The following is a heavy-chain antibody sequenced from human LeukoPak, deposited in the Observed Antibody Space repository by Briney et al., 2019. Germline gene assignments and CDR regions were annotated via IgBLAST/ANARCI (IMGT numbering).Heavy chain of an antibody. V-gene: IGHV3-21*01. J-gene: IGHJ6*03. Sequence: GGSLRLSCGASGFSFSSNWMSWVRQAPGKGLEWISSITTSSTYTFYADSVKGRFTISRDNARNSLYLQMNSLTAEDTAVYYCARDPYSGAYGNTYYYYMDVWGKGTTVTISS. D-gene: IGHD1-26*01. CDR2: ITTSSTYT. CDR3: ARDPYSGAYGNTYYYYMDV. CDR1: GFSFSSNW.